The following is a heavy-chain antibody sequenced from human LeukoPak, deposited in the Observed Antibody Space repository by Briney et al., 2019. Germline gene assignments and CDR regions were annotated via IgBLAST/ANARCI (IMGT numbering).Heavy chain of an antibody. CDR1: GYTFTSYY. J-gene: IGHJ6*02. CDR2: INPSGGST. CDR3: ARARGEYSSSLDYYYYGMDV. D-gene: IGHD6-13*01. V-gene: IGHV1-46*01. Sequence: GASVKVSCKASGYTFTSYYMHWVRQAPGQGLEWMGIINPSGGSTSYAQKFQGRVTMTRDTSTSTVYMELSSLRSEDTAVYYCARARGEYSSSLDYYYYGMDVWGQGTTVTVSS.